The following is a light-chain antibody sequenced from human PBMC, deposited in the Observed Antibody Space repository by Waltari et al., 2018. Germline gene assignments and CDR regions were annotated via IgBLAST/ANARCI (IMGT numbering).Light chain of an antibody. Sequence: WYQQDVVNAPKLLIYYFSKRPSGVSNLFSGSKSRNPASLTISGLQAEDEADYHCSSYTGSSTWVFGGGTKLTVL. CDR2: YFS. V-gene: IGLV2-14*04. CDR3: SSYTGSSTWV. J-gene: IGLJ3*02.